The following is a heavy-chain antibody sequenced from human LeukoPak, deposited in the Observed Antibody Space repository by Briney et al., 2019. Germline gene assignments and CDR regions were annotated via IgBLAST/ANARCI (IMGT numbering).Heavy chain of an antibody. V-gene: IGHV3-20*04. Sequence: GGSLRLSCAASGFTFNDYGMSWVRQAPGKGLEWVSGINWNGGRTGYANSMKGRFIISRDNAKNSLYLQVNSLRAEDTALYYCARNFGGGDSSGPYYWGQGTLVTVSS. CDR2: INWNGGRT. CDR1: GFTFNDYG. J-gene: IGHJ4*02. CDR3: ARNFGGGDSSGPYY. D-gene: IGHD3-22*01.